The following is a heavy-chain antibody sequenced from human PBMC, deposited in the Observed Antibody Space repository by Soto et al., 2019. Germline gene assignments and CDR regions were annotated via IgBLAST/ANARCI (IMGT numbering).Heavy chain of an antibody. J-gene: IGHJ4*02. D-gene: IGHD3-22*01. CDR2: IIPILGIA. CDR1: GGTFSSYT. V-gene: IGHV1-69*02. Sequence: GASVKVSCKASGGTFSSYTISWVRQAPGQGLEWMGSIIPILGIANYAQKFQGRVTITADKSASTAYMELSSLRSEDTAVYYCASETYYYDSSGPRWGQGTLVTVSS. CDR3: ASETYYYDSSGPR.